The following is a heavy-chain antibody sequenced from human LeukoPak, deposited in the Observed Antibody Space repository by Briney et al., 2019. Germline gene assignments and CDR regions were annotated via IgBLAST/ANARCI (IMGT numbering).Heavy chain of an antibody. J-gene: IGHJ5*02. Sequence: PSETLSLTFTVSGGSISSYYWSWIRQPPGKGLEWIGYIYYSGSTNYNPSLKSRVTISVDTSKNQFSLKLSSVTAADTAVYYCARDRFLEWWFDPWGQGTLVTVSS. CDR1: GGSISSYY. V-gene: IGHV4-59*01. CDR2: IYYSGST. D-gene: IGHD3-3*01. CDR3: ARDRFLEWWFDP.